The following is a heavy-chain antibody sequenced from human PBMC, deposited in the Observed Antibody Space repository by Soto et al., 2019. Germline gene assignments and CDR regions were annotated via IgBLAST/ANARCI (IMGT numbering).Heavy chain of an antibody. J-gene: IGHJ4*02. CDR3: ARLWARIVATIGEDYFDY. D-gene: IGHD5-12*01. CDR1: GGTFSSYA. CDR2: IIPIFGTA. V-gene: IGHV1-69*01. Sequence: QVQLVQSGAEVKKPGSSVKVSCKASGGTFSSYAISWVRQAPGQGLEWMGGIIPIFGTANYAQKFQGRVTITADESTSTAYMELSSRRSEDPAVYYCARLWARIVATIGEDYFDYWGQGTLVTVSS.